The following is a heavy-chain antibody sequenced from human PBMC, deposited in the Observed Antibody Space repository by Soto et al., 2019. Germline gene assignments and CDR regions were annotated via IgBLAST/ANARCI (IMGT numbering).Heavy chain of an antibody. CDR3: ARAPITGTGRPQYYFDY. D-gene: IGHD1-20*01. CDR2: IYYSGST. J-gene: IGHJ4*02. V-gene: IGHV4-31*03. CDR1: GGSISSGGYY. Sequence: QVQLQESGPGLVKPSQTLSLTCTVSGGSISSGGYYWSWIRQHPGKGLEWIGYIYYSGSTYYNPSLKSRVTISVDTPKNQFSLKLSSVTAADTAVYYCARAPITGTGRPQYYFDYWGQGTLVTVSS.